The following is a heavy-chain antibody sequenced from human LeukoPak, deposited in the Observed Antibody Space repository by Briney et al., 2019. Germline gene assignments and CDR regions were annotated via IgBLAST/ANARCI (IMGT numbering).Heavy chain of an antibody. Sequence: PSETLSLTCTVSGGSISSSSYYWGWIRQPQGKGLEWIGSIYYSGSTYYNPSLKSRVTISVDTSKNQFSLKLSSVTAADTAVYYCARAMTTVVSAYYYYMDVWGKGTTVTVSS. J-gene: IGHJ6*03. CDR1: GGSISSSSYY. CDR2: IYYSGST. V-gene: IGHV4-39*07. CDR3: ARAMTTVVSAYYYYMDV. D-gene: IGHD4-23*01.